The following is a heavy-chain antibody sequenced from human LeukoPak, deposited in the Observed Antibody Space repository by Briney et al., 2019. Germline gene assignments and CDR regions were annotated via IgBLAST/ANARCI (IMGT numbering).Heavy chain of an antibody. D-gene: IGHD3-16*02. CDR2: ISSSGSTI. V-gene: IGHV3-11*01. CDR3: ARAQIKYDYVWGSYRTYYFDY. Sequence: GGSLRLSCAASGFTFIDYYMSWIRQAPGKVLEWVSYISSSGSTIYYADSVKGRFTISRDNAKNSLYLQMNSLRAEDTAVYYCARAQIKYDYVWGSYRTYYFDYWGQGTLVTVSS. J-gene: IGHJ4*02. CDR1: GFTFIDYY.